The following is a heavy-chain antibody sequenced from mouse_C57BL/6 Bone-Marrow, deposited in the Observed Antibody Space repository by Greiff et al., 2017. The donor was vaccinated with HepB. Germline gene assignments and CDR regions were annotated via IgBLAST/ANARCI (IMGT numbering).Heavy chain of an antibody. CDR3: ARERGLSWFAY. CDR1: GYTFTSYW. CDR2: IDPSDSYT. J-gene: IGHJ3*01. Sequence: QVQLKQPGAELVMPGASVKLSCKASGYTFTSYWMHWVKQRPGQGLEWIGEIDPSDSYTNYNQKFKGKSTLTVDKSSSTAYMQLSSLTSEDSAVYYCARERGLSWFAYWGQGTRVTVSA. D-gene: IGHD2-4*01. V-gene: IGHV1-69*01.